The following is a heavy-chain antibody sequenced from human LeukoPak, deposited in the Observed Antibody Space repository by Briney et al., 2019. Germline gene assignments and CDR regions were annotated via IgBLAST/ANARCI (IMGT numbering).Heavy chain of an antibody. Sequence: SETLSLTCAVYGGSFSGYYWSWIRQPPGKGLEWIGEINHSGSTNYNPSLKSRVTISVDTSKNQFSLKLSSVTAADTAVYYCARSAAAAGKYYFDYWGQGTLVTVSS. CDR1: GGSFSGYY. V-gene: IGHV4-34*01. CDR2: INHSGST. CDR3: ARSAAAAGKYYFDY. J-gene: IGHJ4*02. D-gene: IGHD6-13*01.